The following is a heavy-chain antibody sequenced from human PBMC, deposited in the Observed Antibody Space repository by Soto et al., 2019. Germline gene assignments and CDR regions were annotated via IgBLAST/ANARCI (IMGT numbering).Heavy chain of an antibody. CDR2: ISAYNGNT. CDR1: GYSFSSYG. Sequence: ASVKVSCKASGYSFSSYGISWVRQAPGQGLEWMGWISAYNGNTNYAQKLQGRVTMTTDTYTSTAYMELRSLRSDDTAVYYCASFYVDFEFSAGPLYGIYVCGQGTMVTVSS. V-gene: IGHV1-18*01. CDR3: ASFYVDFEFSAGPLYGIYV. D-gene: IGHD4-17*01. J-gene: IGHJ6*02.